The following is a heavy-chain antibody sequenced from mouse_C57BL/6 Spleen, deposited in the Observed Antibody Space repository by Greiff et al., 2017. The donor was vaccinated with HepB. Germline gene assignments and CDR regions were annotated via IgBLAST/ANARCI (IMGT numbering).Heavy chain of an antibody. CDR3: ARPGYSNYGFAY. Sequence: QVQLQQPGAELVRPGSSVKLSCKASGYTFTSYWMHWVKQRPIQGLEWIGNIDPSDSETHYNQKFKDKATLTVDKSSSTAYMQLSSLTSEDSAVDYCARPGYSNYGFAYWGQGTLVTVSA. D-gene: IGHD2-5*01. J-gene: IGHJ3*01. V-gene: IGHV1-52*01. CDR2: IDPSDSET. CDR1: GYTFTSYW.